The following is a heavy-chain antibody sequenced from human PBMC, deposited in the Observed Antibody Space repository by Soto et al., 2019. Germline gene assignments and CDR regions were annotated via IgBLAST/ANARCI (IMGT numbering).Heavy chain of an antibody. CDR1: GGSISSSNW. Sequence: PSETLSLTGAVSGGSISSSNWWSCVRQPPGQGLEWIGEIYHSGSTNYNPSLKSRVTISVDKSKNQFSLKLSSVTAADTAVYYCARDPSGSYGDYWGQGTLVTVSS. CDR2: IYHSGST. D-gene: IGHD1-26*01. V-gene: IGHV4-4*02. CDR3: ARDPSGSYGDY. J-gene: IGHJ4*02.